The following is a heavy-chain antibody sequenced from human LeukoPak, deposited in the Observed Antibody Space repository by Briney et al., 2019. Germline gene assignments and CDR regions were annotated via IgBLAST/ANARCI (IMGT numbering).Heavy chain of an antibody. CDR2: IGFGDDSA. V-gene: IGHV3-23*01. D-gene: IGHD3-16*01. CDR1: GFTFNNYA. CDR3: ARHYGP. J-gene: IGHJ5*02. Sequence: GGSLRLSCAASGFTFNNYAMSWVRQAPGEGLEWVSTIGFGDDSAYYADSVRGRFTISRDNSKSTLPLQMNSLRAEDTAVYYCARHYGPWGQGTLVTVSS.